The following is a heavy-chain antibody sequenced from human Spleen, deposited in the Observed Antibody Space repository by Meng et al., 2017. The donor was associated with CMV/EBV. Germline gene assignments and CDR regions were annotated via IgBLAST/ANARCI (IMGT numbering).Heavy chain of an antibody. CDR3: ASSLYCSSTSCYPYGAFDI. CDR1: GFTFSDHY. D-gene: IGHD2-2*01. CDR2: TRNKANSYTT. Sequence: GESLKISCAASGFTFSDHYMDWVRQAPGKGLEWVGRTRNKANSYTTEYAASVKGRFTISRDDSKNSLYLQMNSLKTEDTAMYYCASSLYCSSTSCYPYGAFDIWGQGTMVTVSS. J-gene: IGHJ3*02. V-gene: IGHV3-72*01.